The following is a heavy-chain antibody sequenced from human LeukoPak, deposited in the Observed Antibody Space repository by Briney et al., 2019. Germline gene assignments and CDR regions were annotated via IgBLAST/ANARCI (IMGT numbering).Heavy chain of an antibody. CDR1: GFDFNAYS. V-gene: IGHV3-23*01. Sequence: GGSLRLSCAASGFDFNAYSMTWVRQAPGKGLEWVSAIAWRGDLTLYSNSVKGRFTISRDNSESMVYLQMNSLRAEDTAVYYCAHWGGNGGYSHWGQGTLVTVSS. J-gene: IGHJ4*02. D-gene: IGHD2-21*01. CDR2: IAWRGDLT. CDR3: AHWGGNGGYSH.